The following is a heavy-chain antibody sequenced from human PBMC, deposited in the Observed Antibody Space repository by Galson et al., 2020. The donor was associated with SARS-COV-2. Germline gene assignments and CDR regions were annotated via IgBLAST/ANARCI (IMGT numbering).Heavy chain of an antibody. CDR1: GYTLIDFY. J-gene: IGHJ4*02. D-gene: IGHD5-12*01. Sequence: ASVKVSCKASGYTLIDFYIHWVRQAPGPGLEWPGWINPGSGGAYYALDFQGRVTMTRDTSITTAYMELTRLNFDDTAVYFCARGGNIVAKPLDNWGQGTLVTVSS. V-gene: IGHV1-2*02. CDR3: ARGGNIVAKPLDN. CDR2: INPGSGGA.